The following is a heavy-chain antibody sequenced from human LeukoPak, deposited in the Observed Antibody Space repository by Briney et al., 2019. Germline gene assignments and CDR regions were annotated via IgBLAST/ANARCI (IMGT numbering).Heavy chain of an antibody. J-gene: IGHJ1*01. V-gene: IGHV3-23*01. CDR1: GFTFSSYA. Sequence: GGSLRLSCAASGFTFSSYAMSWVRQAPGKGLEWVSAISGSGGSTYYADSVKGRFTISRDNSKNTLYLQMNSLRAEEPAGYYCSKGHFGYSQYFQHWGQGTLVTVSS. CDR3: SKGHFGYSQYFQH. CDR2: ISGSGGST. D-gene: IGHD4-23*01.